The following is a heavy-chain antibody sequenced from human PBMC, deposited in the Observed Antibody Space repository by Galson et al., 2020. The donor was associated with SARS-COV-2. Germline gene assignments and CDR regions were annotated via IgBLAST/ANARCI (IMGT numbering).Heavy chain of an antibody. Sequence: SETLSLTCAVSGTSISSGSYSWNWIRKPPGKGLEWIGYISHSGGTYYNPSLKSRVTISGDRSKNQFSLRLSSVNAADTAVYYCARLHYGEYAPEAFDIWGPGTRVTVAS. CDR1: GTSISSGSYS. D-gene: IGHD4-17*01. CDR2: ISHSGGT. V-gene: IGHV4-30-2*01. J-gene: IGHJ3*02. CDR3: ARLHYGEYAPEAFDI.